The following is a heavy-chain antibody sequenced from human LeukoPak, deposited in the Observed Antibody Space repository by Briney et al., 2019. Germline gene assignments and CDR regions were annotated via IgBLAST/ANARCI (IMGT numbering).Heavy chain of an antibody. D-gene: IGHD2-15*01. Sequence: SVKVSCKASGGTFISYAISWVRQAPGQGLEWMGGIIPIFGTANYAQKFQGRVTITTDESTSTAYMELSSLRSEDTAVYYCASGGYCSGGSCYVGSSPAGELFDYWGQGTLVTVSS. J-gene: IGHJ4*02. CDR3: ASGGYCSGGSCYVGSSPAGELFDY. V-gene: IGHV1-69*05. CDR2: IIPIFGTA. CDR1: GGTFISYA.